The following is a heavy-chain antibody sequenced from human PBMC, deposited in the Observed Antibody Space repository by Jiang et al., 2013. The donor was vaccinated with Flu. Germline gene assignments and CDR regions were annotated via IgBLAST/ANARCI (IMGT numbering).Heavy chain of an antibody. Sequence: TLSLTCTVSGGSISSYYWSWIRQPAGKGLEWIGRIYTSGSTNYNPSLKSRVTMSVDTSKNQFSLKLSSVTAADTAVYYCARDGIVAGDNWFDPWGQGTLVTVSS. V-gene: IGHV4-4*07. D-gene: IGHD5-12*01. CDR3: ARDGIVAGDNWFDP. J-gene: IGHJ5*02. CDR1: GGSISSYY. CDR2: IYTSGST.